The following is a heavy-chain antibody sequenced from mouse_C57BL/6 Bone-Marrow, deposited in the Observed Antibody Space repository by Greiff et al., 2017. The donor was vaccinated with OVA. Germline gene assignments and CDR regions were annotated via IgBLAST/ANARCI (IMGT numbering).Heavy chain of an antibody. J-gene: IGHJ2*01. CDR3: TPIYYGNYIDY. Sequence: EVHLVESGAELVRPGASVKLSCTASGFNIKDDYMHWVKQRPEQGLEWIGWIDPENGDTEYASKFQGKATITADTSSNTAYLQLSSLTSEDTAVYYCTPIYYGNYIDYWGQGTTLTVSS. CDR2: IDPENGDT. D-gene: IGHD2-1*01. CDR1: GFNIKDDY. V-gene: IGHV14-4*01.